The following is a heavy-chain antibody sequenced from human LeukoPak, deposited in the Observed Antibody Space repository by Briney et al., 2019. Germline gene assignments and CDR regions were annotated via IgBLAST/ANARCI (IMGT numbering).Heavy chain of an antibody. CDR3: AKAEGYCSSTSCYLWDNYYYYYMDV. V-gene: IGHV3-23*01. CDR2: ISGSGGST. Sequence: PGGSLRLSCAASGFTFSGYGMSWVRQAPGKGLEWVSAISGSGGSTYYADSVKGRFTISRDNSKNTLYLQMNSLRAEDTAVYYCAKAEGYCSSTSCYLWDNYYYYYMDVWGKGTTVTVSS. D-gene: IGHD2-2*01. CDR1: GFTFSGYG. J-gene: IGHJ6*03.